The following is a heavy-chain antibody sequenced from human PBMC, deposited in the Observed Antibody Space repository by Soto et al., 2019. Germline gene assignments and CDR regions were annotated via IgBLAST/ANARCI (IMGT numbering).Heavy chain of an antibody. CDR2: VVHWGTT. CDR3: ARHIGATGTRGFDY. Sequence: QVQLQQSGPGLVKPSETLSLTCAVSGASINDNNWWSWVRQTPGKGLEWIGEVVHWGTTNYNPSLRSRVTISMDKPNNQISLTLSSVTAADSALYYCARHIGATGTRGFDYWGQGTLVTVSS. CDR1: GASINDNNW. J-gene: IGHJ4*02. D-gene: IGHD1-1*01. V-gene: IGHV4-4*02.